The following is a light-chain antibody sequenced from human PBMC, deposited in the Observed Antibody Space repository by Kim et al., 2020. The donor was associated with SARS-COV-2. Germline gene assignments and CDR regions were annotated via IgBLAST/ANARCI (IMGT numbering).Light chain of an antibody. CDR2: DAS. Sequence: DIQMTQSPSILSASVGERVTITCRASQSISSWLAWYQQKPGKAPKLLIYDASSLKSGVPSRFSGSGSGTGFTLTISSLQPDDFATYYCQQYNGYPWTFGQGTKVDIK. CDR1: QSISSW. CDR3: QQYNGYPWT. J-gene: IGKJ1*01. V-gene: IGKV1-5*01.